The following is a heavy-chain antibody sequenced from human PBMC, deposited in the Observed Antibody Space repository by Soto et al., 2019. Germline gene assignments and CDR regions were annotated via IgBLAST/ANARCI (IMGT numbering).Heavy chain of an antibody. CDR2: INSDGSST. D-gene: IGHD3-10*01. CDR1: GFTFSSYW. Sequence: GGSLRLSCAASGFTFSSYWMHWVRQAPGKGLVWVSRINSDGSSTSYADSVKGRFTISRDNAKNTLYLQMNSLRAEDTAVYYCARDTSGSGKLHYYYYMDVWGKGTTVTVSS. V-gene: IGHV3-74*01. CDR3: ARDTSGSGKLHYYYYMDV. J-gene: IGHJ6*03.